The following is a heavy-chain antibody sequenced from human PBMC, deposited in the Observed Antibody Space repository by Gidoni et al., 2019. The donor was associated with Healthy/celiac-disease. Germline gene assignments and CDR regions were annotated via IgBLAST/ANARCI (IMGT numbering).Heavy chain of an antibody. CDR1: GGTFSSYA. Sequence: QVQLVQSGAEVKKPGSSVKVSCKASGGTFSSYAISWVRQAPGQGLEWMGRIIPILDIANYAQKFQGRVTITADKSTSTAYMELSSLRSEDTAVYYCARDGEGSGGDPHGAFDIWGQGTMVTVSS. CDR2: IIPILDIA. J-gene: IGHJ3*02. D-gene: IGHD2-21*01. CDR3: ARDGEGSGGDPHGAFDI. V-gene: IGHV1-69*04.